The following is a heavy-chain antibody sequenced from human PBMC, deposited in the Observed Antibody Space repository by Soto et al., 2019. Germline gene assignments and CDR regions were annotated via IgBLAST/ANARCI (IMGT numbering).Heavy chain of an antibody. CDR1: AEYSSTYY. CDR3: AGVGRCEWQVALDI. V-gene: IGHV4-34*01. CDR2: INHPGRN. D-gene: IGHD6-19*01. Sequence: QVQQQQWGAGLLKPSETLSLSCAVSAEYSSTYYWNWIRQSPGKGLEWIGEINHPGRNNYNPSLKSRVTMSIVMSNNLLSLIFTFVTAADTGVYDWAGVGRCEWQVALDIWGQGTMVTVSS. J-gene: IGHJ3*02.